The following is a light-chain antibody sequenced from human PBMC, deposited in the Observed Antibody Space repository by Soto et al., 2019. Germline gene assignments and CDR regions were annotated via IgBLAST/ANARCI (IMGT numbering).Light chain of an antibody. CDR1: QSISSW. J-gene: IGKJ1*01. CDR2: KAS. V-gene: IGKV1-5*03. CDR3: QQYKSYWT. Sequence: DIQMTQSPSTLSASVGDRVTITCRASQSISSWLAWYQQKPGKAPKLLIYKASSLESGVPSRFSGNGSGTEFTLTISSLQPDDVATYYCQQYKSYWTFGQGTKVAIK.